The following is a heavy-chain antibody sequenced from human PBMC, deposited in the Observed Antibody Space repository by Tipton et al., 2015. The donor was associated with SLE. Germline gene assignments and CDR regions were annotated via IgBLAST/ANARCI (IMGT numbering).Heavy chain of an antibody. J-gene: IGHJ6*02. Sequence: GLVKPSQTLSLTCAISGDSVSSNSAAWNWIRQSPSRGLEWLGRTYYRSKWYNDYAVSVKSRITINPDTSKNQFSLQLNSVTPEDTAVYYCARGYYYDSSGYHYYGMDVWGQGTTVTVS. V-gene: IGHV6-1*01. CDR2: TYYRSKWYN. D-gene: IGHD3-22*01. CDR1: GDSVSSNSAA. CDR3: ARGYYYDSSGYHYYGMDV.